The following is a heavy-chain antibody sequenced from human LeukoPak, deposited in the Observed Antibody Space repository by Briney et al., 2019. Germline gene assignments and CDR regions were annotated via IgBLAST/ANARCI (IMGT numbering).Heavy chain of an antibody. D-gene: IGHD6-13*01. CDR1: GDSVSSNSAV. CDR3: AREAAAGWVED. Sequence: SQTLSLTCAISGDSVSSNSAVWNWIRQSPSRGLEWLGRTYYRSKWYNDYAVSVKSRITINPDTSKNQFSLQLSSVTPEDTAMYYCAREAAAGWVEDWGQGTLVTVSS. CDR2: TYYRSKWYN. J-gene: IGHJ4*02. V-gene: IGHV6-1*01.